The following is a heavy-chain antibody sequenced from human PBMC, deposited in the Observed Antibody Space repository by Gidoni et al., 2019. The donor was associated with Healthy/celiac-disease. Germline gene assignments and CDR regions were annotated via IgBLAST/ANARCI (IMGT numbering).Heavy chain of an antibody. D-gene: IGHD6-19*01. CDR1: GYTFTGHY. J-gene: IGHJ5*02. V-gene: IGHV1-2*02. CDR3: ARAGEQWLVLSIPYNWFDP. CDR2: INPNSGGT. Sequence: QVQLVQSGAEVKKPGASVKVSCTASGYTFTGHYMHWVRQAPGQGLEWMGWINPNSGGTNYAQKFQGRVTMTRDTSISTAYMELSRLRSDDTAVYYCARAGEQWLVLSIPYNWFDPWGQGTLVTVSS.